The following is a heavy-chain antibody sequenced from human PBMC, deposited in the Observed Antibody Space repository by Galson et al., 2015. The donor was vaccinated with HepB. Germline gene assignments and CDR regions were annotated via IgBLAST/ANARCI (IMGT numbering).Heavy chain of an antibody. D-gene: IGHD1-1*01. CDR3: AKDSLPERSSAWYFDL. V-gene: IGHV3-30*18. Sequence: SLRLSCAASGFTFSNYGLHWVRQAPGKGLEWVAVISYDGSNKYYADSVKGRFTISRDKSKKMLYLQMNSLRAEDTAVYYCAKDSLPERSSAWYFDLWGRGTLVTVS. CDR1: GFTFSNYG. J-gene: IGHJ2*01. CDR2: ISYDGSNK.